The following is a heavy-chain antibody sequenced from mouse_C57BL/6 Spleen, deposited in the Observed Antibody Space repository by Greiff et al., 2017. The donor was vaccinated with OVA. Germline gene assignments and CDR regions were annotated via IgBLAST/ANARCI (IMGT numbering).Heavy chain of an antibody. J-gene: IGHJ1*03. CDR1: GFSLTSYG. CDR2: IWRGGST. Sequence: VQLVESGPGLVQPSQSLSITCTVSGFSLTSYGVHWVRQSPGKGLEWLGVIWRGGSTDYNAAFMSRLSITKDNSKSQVFFKMNSQQADDTAIYYCAKRNYGSGGYFDVWGTGTTVTVSS. CDR3: AKRNYGSGGYFDV. V-gene: IGHV2-5*01. D-gene: IGHD1-1*01.